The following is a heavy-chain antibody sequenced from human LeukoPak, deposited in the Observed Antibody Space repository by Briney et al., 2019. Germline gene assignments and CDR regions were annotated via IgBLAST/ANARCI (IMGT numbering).Heavy chain of an antibody. CDR1: GYTFTSYG. D-gene: IGHD4-17*01. V-gene: IGHV1-18*01. CDR3: ARGYPDYGDQDGMFQH. J-gene: IGHJ1*01. Sequence: ASVKVSCKASGYTFTSYGISWVRQAPGQGLEWMGWISAYNSNTNYAQKLQGRVTMTTDTSTSTAYMELRSLRSDDTAVYYCARGYPDYGDQDGMFQHWGQGTLVTVSS. CDR2: ISAYNSNT.